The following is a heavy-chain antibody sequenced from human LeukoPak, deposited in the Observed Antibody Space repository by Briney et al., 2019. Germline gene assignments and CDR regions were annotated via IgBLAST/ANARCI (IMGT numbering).Heavy chain of an antibody. V-gene: IGHV1-8*01. J-gene: IGHJ4*02. CDR1: GYTFTSYD. CDR3: ATDGSGSYHYNFDY. Sequence: GASVKVSCKASGYTFTSYDINWVRQATGQGLEWMGWMNPNSGNTGYAQKFQGRVTMTRNTSISTAYMELSSLRSEDTAVYYCATDGSGSYHYNFDYWGQGTLATVSS. CDR2: MNPNSGNT. D-gene: IGHD3-10*01.